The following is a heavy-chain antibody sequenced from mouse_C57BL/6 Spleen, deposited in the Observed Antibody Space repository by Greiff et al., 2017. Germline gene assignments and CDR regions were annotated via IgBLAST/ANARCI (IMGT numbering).Heavy chain of an antibody. CDR3: ARVQGDYDVVWYFDV. Sequence: EVKLVESGGGLVKPGGSLKLSCAASGFTFSSYAMSWVRQTPEKRLEWVATISYGGSYTYYPDNVKGRFTISRDNAKNNLYLQMSHLKSEDTAMYYCARVQGDYDVVWYFDVWGTGTTVTVSS. J-gene: IGHJ1*03. CDR1: GFTFSSYA. V-gene: IGHV5-4*03. D-gene: IGHD2-4*01. CDR2: ISYGGSYT.